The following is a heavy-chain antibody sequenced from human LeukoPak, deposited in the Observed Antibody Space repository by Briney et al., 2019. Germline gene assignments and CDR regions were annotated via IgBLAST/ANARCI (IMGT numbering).Heavy chain of an antibody. D-gene: IGHD2-2*01. CDR3: ARDPGFSSFDF. V-gene: IGHV3-7*03. CDR2: INQDDSVE. Sequence: GGSLILSCVVSGFTFSNYWLTWVRQPPRKGLEFVANINQDDSVENYLDSVKGRFTISRVNAKNSLYLQMSSLRVDDTTIYYCARDPGFSSFDFWGQGALVSVSS. J-gene: IGHJ4*02. CDR1: GFTFSNYW.